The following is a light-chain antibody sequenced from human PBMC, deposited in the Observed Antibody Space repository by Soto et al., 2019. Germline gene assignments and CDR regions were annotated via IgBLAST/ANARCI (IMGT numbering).Light chain of an antibody. V-gene: IGKV1-5*01. J-gene: IGKJ1*01. CDR1: QSINTW. Sequence: DIQMTQSPSTLSASIGDRVTITCRASQSINTWLAWYQQKPGKAPKLLIYDASSLENGVPSRFSGSGSGTEFTLTISSLQPDDFATYSCQQYKNYPGSFGQGPRVDIK. CDR3: QQYKNYPGS. CDR2: DAS.